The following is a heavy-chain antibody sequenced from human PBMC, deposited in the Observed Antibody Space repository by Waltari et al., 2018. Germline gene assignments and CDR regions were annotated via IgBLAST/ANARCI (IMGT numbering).Heavy chain of an antibody. D-gene: IGHD2-2*01. CDR3: ARDQSSSTSSHHMEV. Sequence: QVQLVQSGAEVKKPGASVKVSCKASGYTFTGYYMHWVRQAPGQGLEWMGWINPNSGGTNYAQKFQGRVTMTRDTSISTAYMELSRLRSDDTAVYYCARDQSSSTSSHHMEVWGKGTTVTISS. CDR1: GYTFTGYY. J-gene: IGHJ6*03. V-gene: IGHV1-2*02. CDR2: INPNSGGT.